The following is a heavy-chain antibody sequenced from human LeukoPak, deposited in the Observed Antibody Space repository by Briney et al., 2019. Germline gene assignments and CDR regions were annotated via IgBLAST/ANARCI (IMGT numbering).Heavy chain of an antibody. CDR1: GGSISSYY. CDR2: IYYSGST. J-gene: IGHJ3*02. V-gene: IGHV4-59*08. CDR3: ARVPPTYYYGSGSYRGAFDI. Sequence: SETLSLTCTVSGGSISSYYWSWIRQPPGKGLGWIGYIYYSGSTTYNPSLKSRVTISVDTSKNQFSLKLSSVTAADTAVYYCARVPPTYYYGSGSYRGAFDIWGQGTMVTVSS. D-gene: IGHD3-10*01.